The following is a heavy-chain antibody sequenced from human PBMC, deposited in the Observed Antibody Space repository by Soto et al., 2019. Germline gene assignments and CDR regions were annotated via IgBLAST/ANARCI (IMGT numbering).Heavy chain of an antibody. J-gene: IGHJ3*02. Sequence: ASVKVSCKAAGYTITSYGISWVRQAPGQGLEWMGWISAYNGNTNYAQKLQGRVTMTTDTSTSTAYMELRSLRSDDTAVYYCARDEAYYDILTGRAAFDIWGQGTMVTVSS. V-gene: IGHV1-18*01. CDR3: ARDEAYYDILTGRAAFDI. D-gene: IGHD3-9*01. CDR1: GYTITSYG. CDR2: ISAYNGNT.